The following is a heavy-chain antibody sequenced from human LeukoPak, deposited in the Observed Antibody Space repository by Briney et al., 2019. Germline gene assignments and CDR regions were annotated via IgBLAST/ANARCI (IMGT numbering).Heavy chain of an antibody. V-gene: IGHV3-53*01. CDR2: IYSGGTT. D-gene: IGHD3-3*02. CDR1: GFTASTYY. CDR3: ARVGDHFHWNLDL. J-gene: IGHJ2*01. Sequence: GGSLRLSCAASGFTASTYYMNWVRQAPGKGLEWVSIIYSGGTTYYADYVKGRFTISRDTSKNTFSLQMNSLRAEDTAVYFCARVGDHFHWNLDLWGRGTLVTVSS.